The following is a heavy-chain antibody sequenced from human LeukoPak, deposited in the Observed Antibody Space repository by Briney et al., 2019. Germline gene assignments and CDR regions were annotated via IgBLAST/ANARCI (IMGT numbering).Heavy chain of an antibody. Sequence: GASVKVSCKASGYSFTKYGITWVRQAPGQGLEWMGWINPNSGGTNYAQKFQGRVTMTRDTSICTAYMELSRLRSDDTAVYYCARVGPSGSYGYWGQGTLVTVSS. J-gene: IGHJ4*02. CDR2: INPNSGGT. D-gene: IGHD1-26*01. CDR1: GYSFTKYG. V-gene: IGHV1-2*02. CDR3: ARVGPSGSYGY.